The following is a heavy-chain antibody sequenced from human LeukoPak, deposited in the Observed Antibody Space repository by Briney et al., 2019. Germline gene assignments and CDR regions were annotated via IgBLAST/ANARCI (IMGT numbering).Heavy chain of an antibody. V-gene: IGHV1-69*05. CDR1: GGTFSSYA. D-gene: IGHD6-19*01. CDR2: IISIFGTA. CDR3: VRGHSGWYTFYFDY. J-gene: IGHJ4*02. Sequence: ASVKVSCKASGGTFSSYAISWVRQAPGQGLEWMGGIISIFGTANYAQKFQGRVTITTDESTSTPYMEMSSLRSEDTAVYYCVRGHSGWYTFYFDYWGQGTLVTVSS.